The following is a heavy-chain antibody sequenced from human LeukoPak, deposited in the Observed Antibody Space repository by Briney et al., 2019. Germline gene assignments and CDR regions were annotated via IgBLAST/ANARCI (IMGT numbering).Heavy chain of an antibody. CDR3: ARDLIAAAGTPLDY. CDR1: GYTFTSYG. CDR2: ISAYNGNT. Sequence: GASVKVSCKASGYTFTSYGISWVRRAPGQGLEWIGWISAYNGNTNYAQKLQGRVTMTTDTSTSTAYMELRSLRSDDTAVYYCARDLIAAAGTPLDYWGQGTLVTVSS. D-gene: IGHD6-13*01. V-gene: IGHV1-18*01. J-gene: IGHJ4*02.